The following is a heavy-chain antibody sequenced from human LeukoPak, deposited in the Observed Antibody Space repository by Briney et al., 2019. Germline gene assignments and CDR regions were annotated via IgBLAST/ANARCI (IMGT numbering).Heavy chain of an antibody. Sequence: SETLSLTCAVYGGSFSGYYWSWIRQPPGKGLEWIGEINHSGSTNYNPSLKSRVTISVDTSKNQFSLKLSSVTAADTAVYYCARVKGVTTFGVASYYYYGMDVWGQGTTVTVSS. J-gene: IGHJ6*02. CDR2: INHSGST. D-gene: IGHD3-3*01. CDR1: GGSFSGYY. CDR3: ARVKGVTTFGVASYYYYGMDV. V-gene: IGHV4-34*01.